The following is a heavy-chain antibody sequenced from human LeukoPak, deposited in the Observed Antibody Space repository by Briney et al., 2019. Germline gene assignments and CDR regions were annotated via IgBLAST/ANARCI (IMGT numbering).Heavy chain of an antibody. CDR3: ARSYSSSWYSSFDI. CDR2: IYTSGGT. D-gene: IGHD6-13*01. V-gene: IGHV4-61*02. CDR1: GGSISSGNYY. Sequence: SETLSFTCTVSGGSISSGNYYWSWIRQPAGKGLEWIGRIYTSGGTNCNPSLESRVTILIDTPKNQFSLKLSSVTAADTAVYYCARSYSSSWYSSFDIWGHGTMVTVSS. J-gene: IGHJ3*02.